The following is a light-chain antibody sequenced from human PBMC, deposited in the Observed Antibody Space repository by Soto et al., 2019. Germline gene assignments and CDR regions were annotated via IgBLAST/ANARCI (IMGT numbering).Light chain of an antibody. Sequence: QSALSHPASVSGSHGQSITISCTGTSSDVGGYNYVSWYQHHPGKAPKLIIYDVSNRPSGVSNRFSGSKSGNTASLTISGLQPEDEADYYCSSYTTSNTRQIVFGTGTKLTVL. J-gene: IGLJ1*01. CDR3: SSYTTSNTRQIV. V-gene: IGLV2-14*03. CDR2: DVS. CDR1: SSDVGGYNY.